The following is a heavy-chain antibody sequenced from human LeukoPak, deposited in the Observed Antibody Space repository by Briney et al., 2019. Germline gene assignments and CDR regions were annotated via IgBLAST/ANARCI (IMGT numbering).Heavy chain of an antibody. V-gene: IGHV4-28*01. Sequence: SDTLSLTCGVSGYAMSSSDWWGWIRQPPEKELEWIGYIYYSGSTYYNPSLKRRVTISVDTSKNQFSLKLSSVTAADTAVYYCARQLRRDGPRGPFDYWGQGTLVTVSS. CDR1: GYAMSSSDW. J-gene: IGHJ4*02. D-gene: IGHD5-24*01. CDR2: IYYSGST. CDR3: ARQLRRDGPRGPFDY.